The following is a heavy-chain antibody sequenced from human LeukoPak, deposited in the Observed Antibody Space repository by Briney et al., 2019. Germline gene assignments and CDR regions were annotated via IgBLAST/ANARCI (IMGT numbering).Heavy chain of an antibody. CDR1: GYTLTELS. Sequence: ASVKVSCKVSGYTLTELSMHWVRQAPGKGLEWMGGFDPEDGETIYAQKFQGRATMTEDTSTDTAYMELSSLRSEDTAVYYCATVGTAVTSDNWFDPWGQGTLVTVSS. J-gene: IGHJ5*02. CDR3: ATVGTAVTSDNWFDP. D-gene: IGHD4-17*01. CDR2: FDPEDGET. V-gene: IGHV1-24*01.